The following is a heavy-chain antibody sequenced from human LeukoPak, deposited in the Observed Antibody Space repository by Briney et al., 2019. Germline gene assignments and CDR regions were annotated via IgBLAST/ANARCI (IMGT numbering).Heavy chain of an antibody. CDR3: AREVRLLNWFDP. CDR2: IYHSGST. J-gene: IGHJ5*02. CDR1: GGSISSGGYY. D-gene: IGHD2-2*01. V-gene: IGHV4-30-2*01. Sequence: PSQTLSLTCTVSGGSISSGGYYWSWIRQPPGKGLEWIGYIYHSGSTYYNPSLRSRVTISVDRPKNQFSLKLSSVTAADTAVYYCAREVRLLNWFDPWGQGTLVTVSS.